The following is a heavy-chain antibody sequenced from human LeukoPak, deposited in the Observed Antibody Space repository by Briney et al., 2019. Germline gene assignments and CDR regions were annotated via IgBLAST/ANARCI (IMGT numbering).Heavy chain of an antibody. CDR2: INPNSGGT. CDR3: AIDRAYYYDSSGYFGY. CDR1: GYTFTGYY. V-gene: IGHV1-2*02. J-gene: IGHJ4*02. D-gene: IGHD3-22*01. Sequence: GASVKVSCKASGYTFTGYYMHWVRQAPGQGLEWMGWINPNSGGTNYAQKFQGRVTMTRDTSISTAYMELSRLRSDDTAVYYCAIDRAYYYDSSGYFGYWGQGTLVTVSS.